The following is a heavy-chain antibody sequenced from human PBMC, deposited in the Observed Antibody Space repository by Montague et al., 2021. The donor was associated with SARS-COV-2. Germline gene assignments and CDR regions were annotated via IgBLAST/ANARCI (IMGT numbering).Heavy chain of an antibody. Sequence: TLSLTCTVSGGSVSSGGYYWTWIRQHPVRGLECLAYIFYTGTPYYTSSLKSRLSISMDSSKNQFSLDLSSVTAADTAVYYCARRRTTAGTWFFDYWGQGTLVTVSS. CDR1: GGSVSSGGYY. V-gene: IGHV4-31*03. CDR2: IFYTGTP. CDR3: ARRRTTAGTWFFDY. D-gene: IGHD6-13*01. J-gene: IGHJ4*02.